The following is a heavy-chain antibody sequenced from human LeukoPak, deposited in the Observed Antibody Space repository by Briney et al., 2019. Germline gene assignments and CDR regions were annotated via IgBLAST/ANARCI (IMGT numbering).Heavy chain of an antibody. Sequence: SETLSLTCTVSGGSISSYYWSWIRPPPGKGLEWIGYIYYSGSTNYNPSLKSRVTISVDTSKNQFSLKLSSVTAADTAVYYCARISSSSLGFDPWGQGTLVTVSS. CDR1: GGSISSYY. D-gene: IGHD6-13*01. CDR2: IYYSGST. V-gene: IGHV4-59*08. CDR3: ARISSSSLGFDP. J-gene: IGHJ5*02.